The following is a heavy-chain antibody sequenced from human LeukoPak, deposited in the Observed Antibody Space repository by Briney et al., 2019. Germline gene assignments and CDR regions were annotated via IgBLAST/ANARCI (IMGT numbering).Heavy chain of an antibody. CDR3: ARAPLGPGFYYESTGYYYFDC. CDR2: IIPMFGTP. J-gene: IGHJ4*02. D-gene: IGHD3-22*01. V-gene: IGHV1-69*13. CDR1: GGTSTTYA. Sequence: SVKVSCKASGGTSTTYAINWVRQAPGQGLEWMGGIIPMFGTPHYALKFQGRVTIIADESMGTAYMDLSSLRSNDTAVYFCARAPLGPGFYYESTGYYYFDCWGQGSLVTVSS.